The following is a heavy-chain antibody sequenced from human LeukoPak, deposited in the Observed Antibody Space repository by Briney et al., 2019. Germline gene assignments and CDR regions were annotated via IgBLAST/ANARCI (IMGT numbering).Heavy chain of an antibody. V-gene: IGHV4-59*12. CDR1: GGSISSYY. CDR2: IYYSGST. J-gene: IGHJ4*02. CDR3: ARWNSGSSSFDF. Sequence: SETLSLTCTVSGGSISSYYWSWIRQPPGKGLEWIGYIYYSGSTNYNPSLKSRVTISVDKSKNQFSLKLSSVTAADTAVYYCARWNSGSSSFDFWGQGTLVTVSS. D-gene: IGHD1-26*01.